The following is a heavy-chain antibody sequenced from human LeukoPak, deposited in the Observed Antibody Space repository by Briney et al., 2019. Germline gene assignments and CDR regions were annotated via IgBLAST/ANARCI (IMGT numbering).Heavy chain of an antibody. CDR3: ARGQYSFDS. CDR1: GFTFAGYT. V-gene: IGHV3-23*01. Sequence: GGSLGLSCAASGFTFAGYTMTWVRQAPGKGLEWVSLISGSGGSTYYADVVKGRFTISRDNSKNALYLQMNSLRAEDTAVYYCARGQYSFDSWGQGTLVTVSS. CDR2: ISGSGGST. D-gene: IGHD6-19*01. J-gene: IGHJ4*02.